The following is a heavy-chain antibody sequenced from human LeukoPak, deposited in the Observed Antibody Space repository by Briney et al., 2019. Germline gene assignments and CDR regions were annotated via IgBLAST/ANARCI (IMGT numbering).Heavy chain of an antibody. CDR2: IRYNGSNK. Sequence: PGGSLRLSCAASGFTFSSYSMHWVRQAPGKGLEWVAFIRYNGSNKYYADSVKGRFTISRYNSKNTLYLQMNSLRAEDTAVYYCAKQEYSSSWCRFLGAFDVSGQGTMVTVSS. V-gene: IGHV3-30*02. CDR3: AKQEYSSSWCRFLGAFDV. D-gene: IGHD6-13*01. J-gene: IGHJ3*01. CDR1: GFTFSSYS.